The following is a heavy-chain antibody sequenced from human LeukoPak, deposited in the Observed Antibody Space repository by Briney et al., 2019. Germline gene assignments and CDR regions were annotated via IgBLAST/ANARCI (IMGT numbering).Heavy chain of an antibody. D-gene: IGHD3-3*01. Sequence: ASVKVSCKASGYTFTSYYMHWARQAPGQGLEWMGIINPSGGSTNYALKFQGRVTMTRDTSTSTVYMELSSLRSEDTAVYYCARGKSGYPWIVFDYWGQGALSPSPQ. V-gene: IGHV1-46*01. J-gene: IGHJ4*02. CDR2: INPSGGST. CDR3: ARGKSGYPWIVFDY. CDR1: GYTFTSYY.